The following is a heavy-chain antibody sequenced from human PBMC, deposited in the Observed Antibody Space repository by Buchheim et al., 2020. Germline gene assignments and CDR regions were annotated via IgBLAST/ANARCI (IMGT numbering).Heavy chain of an antibody. CDR3: ARGGADYYDSSGYCDY. CDR1: GFTFNSYS. D-gene: IGHD3-22*01. V-gene: IGHV3-21*01. J-gene: IGHJ4*02. Sequence: EVQLVESGGSLVKSGGSLRLSCAASGFTFNSYSMNWVRQAPGKGLEWVSSISSSSSYIYYADSVKGRFTVSRDNAKNSLYLQMNSLGAEDTAVYFCARGGADYYDSSGYCDYWGRGTL. CDR2: ISSSSSYI.